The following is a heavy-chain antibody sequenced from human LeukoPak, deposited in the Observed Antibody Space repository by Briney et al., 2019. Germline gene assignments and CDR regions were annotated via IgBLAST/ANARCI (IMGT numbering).Heavy chain of an antibody. CDR1: GFTFSSYA. Sequence: GRSLRLSCAASGFTFSSYAMHWVRQAPGKGLEWVAVISYDGSNKYYVDSVKGRFTISRDNSKNTLYLQMNSLRAEDTAVYYCAREGMDWQGLRPTGFDYWGQGTLVTVSS. CDR3: AREGMDWQGLRPTGFDY. V-gene: IGHV3-30-3*01. D-gene: IGHD3-3*01. J-gene: IGHJ4*02. CDR2: ISYDGSNK.